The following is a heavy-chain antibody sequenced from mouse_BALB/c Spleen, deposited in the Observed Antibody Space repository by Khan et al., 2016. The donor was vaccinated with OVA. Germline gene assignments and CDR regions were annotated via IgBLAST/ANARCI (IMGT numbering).Heavy chain of an antibody. CDR3: AREGYDGYYRAWFAY. D-gene: IGHD2-3*01. V-gene: IGHV1-80*01. Sequence: QVQLQQSGAELVRPGSSVKISCTASGYAFSNYWMNWVMQRPGQGLGWIGQIYPGDGDPKYNGKFKDKATLTADKSSSTAYMQLSSLTSEDSAVYFWAREGYDGYYRAWFAYWGQGTLVTVSA. CDR1: GYAFSNYW. J-gene: IGHJ3*01. CDR2: IYPGDGDP.